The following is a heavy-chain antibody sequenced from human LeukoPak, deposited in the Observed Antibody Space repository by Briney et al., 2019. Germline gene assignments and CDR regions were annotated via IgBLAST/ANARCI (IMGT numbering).Heavy chain of an antibody. CDR1: GGSFTGSSW. Sequence: SETLSLTCAVSGGSFTGSSWWSWVRQPPGKGLEWIGEIYHSGSTNYNPSLKSRVTISVDTSKNQFSLKLSSVTAADTAVYYCARARAAAGYYYYGMDVWGQGTTVTVSS. CDR2: IYHSGST. D-gene: IGHD6-13*01. J-gene: IGHJ6*02. CDR3: ARARAAAGYYYYGMDV. V-gene: IGHV4-4*02.